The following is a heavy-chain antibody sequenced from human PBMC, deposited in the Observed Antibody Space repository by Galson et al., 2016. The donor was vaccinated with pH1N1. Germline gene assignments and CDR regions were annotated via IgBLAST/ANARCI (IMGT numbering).Heavy chain of an antibody. CDR3: AKGDTFAGISFDH. J-gene: IGHJ4*02. CDR2: ISWNSGSI. V-gene: IGHV3-9*01. CDR1: GFTFGDYA. D-gene: IGHD3-10*01. Sequence: SLRLSCAASGFTFGDYAMHWVRQAPGKGLEWVSGISWNSGSIDYADSVKGRFTISRDNAKNSLYLQMNSLRAEDTALYYCAKGDTFAGISFDHWGQGTLVTVSS.